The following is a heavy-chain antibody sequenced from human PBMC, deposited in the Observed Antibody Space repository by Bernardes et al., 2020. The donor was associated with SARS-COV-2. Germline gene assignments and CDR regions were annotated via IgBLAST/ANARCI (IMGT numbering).Heavy chain of an antibody. CDR1: GYTFTSYG. Sequence: ASVKVSCKASGYTFTSYGISWVRQAPGQGLEWMGWISAYNGNTNYAQKLQGRVTMTTDTSTSTAYMELRSLRSDDTAVYYCARSSFTNPLVSYYGSGSYYFDYWGQGTLVTVSS. D-gene: IGHD3-10*01. CDR3: ARSSFTNPLVSYYGSGSYYFDY. J-gene: IGHJ4*02. CDR2: ISAYNGNT. V-gene: IGHV1-18*04.